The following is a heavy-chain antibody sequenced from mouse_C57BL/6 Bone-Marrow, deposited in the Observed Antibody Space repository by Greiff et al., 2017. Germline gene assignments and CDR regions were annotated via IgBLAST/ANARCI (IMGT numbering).Heavy chain of an antibody. D-gene: IGHD1-1*01. Sequence: QVHVKQPGAELVKPGASVKLSCKASGYTFTSYWMHWVKQRPGRGLEWIGRIDPNSGGTKYNEKFKSKATLTVDKLSSTAYMQLSSLTSEDSAVYYCAIGDYGSSPCFAYWGQGTLVTVSA. CDR2: IDPNSGGT. J-gene: IGHJ3*01. V-gene: IGHV1-72*01. CDR1: GYTFTSYW. CDR3: AIGDYGSSPCFAY.